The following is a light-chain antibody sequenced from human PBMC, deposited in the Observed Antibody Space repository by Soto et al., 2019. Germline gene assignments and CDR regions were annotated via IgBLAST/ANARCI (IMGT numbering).Light chain of an antibody. J-gene: IGKJ4*01. CDR2: TAS. V-gene: IGKV1-9*01. CDR1: QGISTY. CDR3: QQLDTYPLT. Sequence: DIQLTQSPYFLSASVGDRVTITCRATQGISTYLAWYQQRPGKAPKLLIYTASTLQSEVPSRFSGSGSGIEFTLTISSLQPEDFATYYCQQLDTYPLTFGGGTKVQIK.